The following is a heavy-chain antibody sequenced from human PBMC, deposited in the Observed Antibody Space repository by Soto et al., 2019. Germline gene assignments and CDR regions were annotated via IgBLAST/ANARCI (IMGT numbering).Heavy chain of an antibody. CDR1: GFTFCSYW. CDR2: IKQDGSEK. CDR3: ASQSGVLRFLEWLFGAFDI. J-gene: IGHJ3*02. V-gene: IGHV3-7*05. Sequence: GGSLRLSCAASGFTFCSYWMSWVRQAPGKGLEWVANIKQDGSEKYYVDSVKGRFTISRDNAKNSLYLQMNSLRAEDTAVYYCASQSGVLRFLEWLFGAFDIWGQGTTVTVSS. D-gene: IGHD3-3*01.